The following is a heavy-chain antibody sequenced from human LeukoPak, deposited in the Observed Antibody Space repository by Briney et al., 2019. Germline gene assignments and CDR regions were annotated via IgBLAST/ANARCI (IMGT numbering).Heavy chain of an antibody. Sequence: GASVKVSCKASGYTFTSYSISWVRQAPGQGLEWMGWISAYNGNTNYAQKLQGRVTMTTDTSTSTAYMELRSLRSDDTAVYYCARDFDYGDYEYWFDPWGQGTLVTVSS. D-gene: IGHD4-17*01. CDR1: GYTFTSYS. J-gene: IGHJ5*02. CDR3: ARDFDYGDYEYWFDP. V-gene: IGHV1-18*01. CDR2: ISAYNGNT.